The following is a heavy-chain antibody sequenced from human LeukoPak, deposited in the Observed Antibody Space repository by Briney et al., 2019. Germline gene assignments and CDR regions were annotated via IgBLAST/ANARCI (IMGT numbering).Heavy chain of an antibody. CDR3: AKINSGSYTDY. V-gene: IGHV3-23*01. D-gene: IGHD1-26*01. CDR1: GFTFSNYA. CDR2: ISSSGGGT. Sequence: GGSLRLSCAASGFTFSNYAMSWVRQAPGKGLEWVSSISSSGGGTYYADSVKGRFTISRDNSKNTLSLQMNSLKAEDTAVYYCAKINSGSYTDYWGQGTVVTVSS. J-gene: IGHJ4*02.